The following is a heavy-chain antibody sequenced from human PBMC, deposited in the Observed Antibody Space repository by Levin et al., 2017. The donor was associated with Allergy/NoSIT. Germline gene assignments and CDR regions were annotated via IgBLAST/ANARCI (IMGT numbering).Heavy chain of an antibody. CDR3: AKDGVPTNRPHGGQGLAV. J-gene: IGHJ4*02. CDR1: GFNFRGYW. Sequence: GASVKVSCEDFGFNFRGYWMTWVRQAPGKGLEWVATINQDGSEKYYLDSVRGRFTISRDNARNSLYLQMNNLRGADTALFYCAKDGVPTNRPHGGQGLAVWGQGTLVSVSS. CDR2: INQDGSEK. V-gene: IGHV3-7*03. D-gene: IGHD2-8*01.